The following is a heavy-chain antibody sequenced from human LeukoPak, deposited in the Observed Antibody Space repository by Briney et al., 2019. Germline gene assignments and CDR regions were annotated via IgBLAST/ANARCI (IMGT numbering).Heavy chain of an antibody. D-gene: IGHD6-19*01. CDR3: ARVGYNSGWYEY. CDR1: GFTFSTYS. J-gene: IGHJ4*02. Sequence: GGSLRLSCAASGFTFSTYSMNWVRQAPGKGLEWVSYIRSTSSHIDYADSVKGRFTISRDNAKNSVYLQMNSLRVEDTAVYYCARVGYNSGWYEYWGQGTLVIVSS. CDR2: IRSTSSHI. V-gene: IGHV3-21*01.